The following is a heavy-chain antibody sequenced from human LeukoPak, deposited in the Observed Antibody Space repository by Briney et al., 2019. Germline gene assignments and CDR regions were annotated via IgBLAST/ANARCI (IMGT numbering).Heavy chain of an antibody. D-gene: IGHD6-13*01. Sequence: SETLSLTCTVSGGSISSYYWSWIRQPPGKGLEWIGYIYYSGSTNYNPSLKSRVTISVDTSKNQFSLKLSSVTAADTAVYYCARYSSSWTYFDYWGQGTLVTVSS. J-gene: IGHJ4*02. V-gene: IGHV4-59*08. CDR2: IYYSGST. CDR3: ARYSSSWTYFDY. CDR1: GGSISSYY.